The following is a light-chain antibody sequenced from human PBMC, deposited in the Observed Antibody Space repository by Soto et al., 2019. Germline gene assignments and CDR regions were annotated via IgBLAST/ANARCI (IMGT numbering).Light chain of an antibody. Sequence: DIVMTQSPDSLAVSLGERATINCKSSQSVLYSSNNKNYLAWYQQKPGQPPKLLIYWASTRESGVPDRFSGSGSGTDFTLTISSLQAEDMAVYYCQQYYGTPYTFGQGTKLEIE. J-gene: IGKJ2*01. CDR3: QQYYGTPYT. CDR2: WAS. CDR1: QSVLYSSNNKNY. V-gene: IGKV4-1*01.